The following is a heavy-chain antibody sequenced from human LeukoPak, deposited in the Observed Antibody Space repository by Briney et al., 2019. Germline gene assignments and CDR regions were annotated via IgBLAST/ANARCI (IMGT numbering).Heavy chain of an antibody. J-gene: IGHJ4*02. CDR2: FYSGGST. V-gene: IGHV4-4*07. D-gene: IGHD5-12*01. CDR3: ARVYSGYDLPGSLANYYFDY. CDR1: GGSISSYY. Sequence: SETLSLTCTVSGGSISSYYWSWIPQPAGKRPEWIGRFYSGGSTDYNPSLKSRVTMSVDTSKNQFSLKLSSVTAADTAVYYCARVYSGYDLPGSLANYYFDYWGQGTLVTVSS.